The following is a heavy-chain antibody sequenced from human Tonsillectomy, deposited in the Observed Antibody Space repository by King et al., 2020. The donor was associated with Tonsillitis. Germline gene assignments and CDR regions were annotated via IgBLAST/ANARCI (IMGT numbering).Heavy chain of an antibody. Sequence: VQLQQWGAGLLKPSETLSLTCAVYGGSFSGYYWSWIRQPPGKGLEWIGEINHSGSTNYNPSLKSRVTISGDTSINQFPLKLSSVTAADTALYYCAGGPRVGELYYYYMDVWGKGTTVTVSS. J-gene: IGHJ6*03. CDR1: GGSFSGYY. CDR3: AGGPRVGELYYYYMDV. CDR2: INHSGST. D-gene: IGHD3-16*01. V-gene: IGHV4-34*01.